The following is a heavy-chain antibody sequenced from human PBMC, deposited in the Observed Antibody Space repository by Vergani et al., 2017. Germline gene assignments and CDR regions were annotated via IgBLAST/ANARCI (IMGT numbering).Heavy chain of an antibody. V-gene: IGHV3-33*01. Sequence: QVHLVESGGGVVQPGRSLTLSCSASGFTFSSYGMHWVRQAPGKGLEWVACIWYDGSNKRYVESVKGRFTISRDNSKNTVYLQMGSLETEDTAVYYCARGGARGTTLSTTWFDSWGQGTLVTVSS. CDR3: ARGGARGTTLSTTWFDS. J-gene: IGHJ5*01. D-gene: IGHD1-1*01. CDR2: IWYDGSNK. CDR1: GFTFSSYG.